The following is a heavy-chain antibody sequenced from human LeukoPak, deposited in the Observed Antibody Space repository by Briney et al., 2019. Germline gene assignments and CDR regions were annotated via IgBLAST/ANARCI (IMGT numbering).Heavy chain of an antibody. V-gene: IGHV4-31*03. Sequence: SETLSLTCTVSGGSISSGGYYWTWIRQHPGKGLEWIGYIHYSGSTNYNPSLKSRVTISIDTSKNQFSLKLSSVTAADTAVYYCASKSYYYDSSANYRDYWGQGNLVTVSS. CDR3: ASKSYYYDSSANYRDY. CDR2: IHYSGST. D-gene: IGHD3-22*01. CDR1: GGSISSGGYY. J-gene: IGHJ4*02.